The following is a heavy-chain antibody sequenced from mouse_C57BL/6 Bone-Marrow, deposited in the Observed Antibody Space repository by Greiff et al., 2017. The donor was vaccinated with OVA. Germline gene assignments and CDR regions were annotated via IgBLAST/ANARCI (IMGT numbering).Heavy chain of an antibody. Sequence: VQLQQSGAELAKPGASVKLSCKASGYTFTSYWMHWVKQRPGQGLEWIGYINPSSGYTKYNQKFKDKATLTADKASSTAYMQLSSLTYEDSAVYYCARPYYYGSSYRDWFAYWGQGTLVTVSA. D-gene: IGHD1-1*01. CDR3: ARPYYYGSSYRDWFAY. V-gene: IGHV1-7*01. J-gene: IGHJ3*01. CDR2: INPSSGYT. CDR1: GYTFTSYW.